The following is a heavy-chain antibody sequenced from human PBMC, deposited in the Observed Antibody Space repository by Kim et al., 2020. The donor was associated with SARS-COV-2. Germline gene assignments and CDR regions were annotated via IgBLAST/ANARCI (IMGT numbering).Heavy chain of an antibody. CDR2: INPNSGGT. CDR3: ARRTLHTDEGSSWPYYYGMDV. CDR1: GYTFTGYY. D-gene: IGHD6-13*01. V-gene: IGHV1-2*06. Sequence: ASVKVSCKASGYTFTGYYMHWVRQAPGQGLEWMGRINPNSGGTNYAQKFQGRVTMTRDTSISTAYMELSRLRSDDTAVYYCARRTLHTDEGSSWPYYYGMDVWGQGTTVTVSS. J-gene: IGHJ6*02.